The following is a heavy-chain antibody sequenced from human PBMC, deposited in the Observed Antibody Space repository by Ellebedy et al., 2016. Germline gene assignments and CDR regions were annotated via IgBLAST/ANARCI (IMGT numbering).Heavy chain of an antibody. D-gene: IGHD1-26*01. J-gene: IGHJ4*02. Sequence: GGSLRLXCAASGFTFSSYGMHWVRQAPGKGLEWVANINQDGSERQYVDSVKGRFTISRDNAKNSLYLQMNSLRAEDTAVYYCARDLGYYKFESWGQGTLVTVSS. V-gene: IGHV3-7*01. CDR1: GFTFSSYG. CDR3: ARDLGYYKFES. CDR2: INQDGSER.